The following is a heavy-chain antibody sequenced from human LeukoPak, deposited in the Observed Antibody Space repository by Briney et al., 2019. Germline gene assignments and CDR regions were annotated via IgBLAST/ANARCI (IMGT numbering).Heavy chain of an antibody. V-gene: IGHV3-7*03. J-gene: IGHJ1*01. D-gene: IGHD6-13*01. CDR3: AKDTFWDSSWYGEYFQH. Sequence: GGSLRLSCAASGFTFSSYWMSWVRQAPGKGLEWVANIKQDGSEKYYVDSVKGRFTISRDNAKNSLYLQMNSLRAEDTAVYYCAKDTFWDSSWYGEYFQHWGQGTLVTVSS. CDR1: GFTFSSYW. CDR2: IKQDGSEK.